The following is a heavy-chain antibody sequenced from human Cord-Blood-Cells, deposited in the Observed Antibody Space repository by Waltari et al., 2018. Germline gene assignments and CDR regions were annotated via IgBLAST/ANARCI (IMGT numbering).Heavy chain of an antibody. CDR1: GFTFSSYS. J-gene: IGHJ3*02. CDR3: ARAGVGATLDAFDI. Sequence: AASGFTFSSYSMNWVRQAPGKGLEWVSSISSSSSYIYYADSVKGRFTISRDNAKNSLYLQMNSLRVEDTAVYYCARAGVGATLDAFDIWGQGTMVTDSS. CDR2: ISSSSSYI. D-gene: IGHD1-26*01. V-gene: IGHV3-21*01.